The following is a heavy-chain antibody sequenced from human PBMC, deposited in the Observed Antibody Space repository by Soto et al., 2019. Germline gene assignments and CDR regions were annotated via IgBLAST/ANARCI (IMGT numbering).Heavy chain of an antibody. CDR3: ARAKERWLHRSEFDY. J-gene: IGHJ4*02. V-gene: IGHV4-34*01. D-gene: IGHD5-12*01. CDR1: GGSFSGYY. Sequence: KTSETLSLTCAVYGGSFSGYYWSWIRQPPGRGLEWIGEINHSGSTNYNPSLKSRVTISVDTSKNQFSLKLSSVTAADTAVYYCARAKERWLHRSEFDYWGQGTLVTVSS. CDR2: INHSGST.